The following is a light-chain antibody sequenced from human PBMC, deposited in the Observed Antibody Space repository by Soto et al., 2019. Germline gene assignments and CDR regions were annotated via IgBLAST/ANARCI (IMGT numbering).Light chain of an antibody. CDR1: SSDVGGYNY. CDR2: EVT. CDR3: SSYAASNNFYFV. Sequence: QSALTQPPSASGSPGQPATISCTGTSSDVGGYNYVSWYQQYPGRAPKLMIYEVTKRPSGVPDRFSGSKSGNTASLTVSGLQAEDEADYYCSSYAASNNFYFVFGGGTKVTVL. J-gene: IGLJ3*02. V-gene: IGLV2-8*01.